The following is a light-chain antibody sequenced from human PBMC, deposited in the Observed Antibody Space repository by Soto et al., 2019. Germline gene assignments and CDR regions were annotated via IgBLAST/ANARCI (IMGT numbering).Light chain of an antibody. CDR1: QDISNY. Sequence: DIQMTQSPSSLSASVGDRVTITCQASQDISNYLNWYQQKPGKAPKLLIYDASNLETGVPSRFSGSGSGTDFTLTISSLQPEDFATYYCQQSYNLKFTFGPGTKVDIK. V-gene: IGKV1-33*01. CDR3: QQSYNLKFT. CDR2: DAS. J-gene: IGKJ3*01.